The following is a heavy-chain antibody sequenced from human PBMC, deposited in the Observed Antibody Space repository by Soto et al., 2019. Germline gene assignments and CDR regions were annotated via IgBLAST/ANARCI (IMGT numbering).Heavy chain of an antibody. CDR1: GYTFPSYE. V-gene: IGHV1-8*01. CDR3: ARVRDCSSTSCLFPGDY. D-gene: IGHD2-2*01. Sequence: EASVKVSCKASGYTFPSYELNWVRQAAGQGLEWMGWMNRNSGNTGYAQKFQGRVTMTRNTSISTAYMELSSLRSEDTAVYYCARVRDCSSTSCLFPGDYWGQGTLVTVSS. J-gene: IGHJ4*02. CDR2: MNRNSGNT.